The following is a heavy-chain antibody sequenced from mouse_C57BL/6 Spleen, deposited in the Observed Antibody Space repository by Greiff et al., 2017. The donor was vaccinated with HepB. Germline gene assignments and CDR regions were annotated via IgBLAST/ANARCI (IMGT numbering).Heavy chain of an antibody. D-gene: IGHD2-4*01. CDR2: IYPGDGDT. Sequence: QVQLKESGPELVKPGASVKISCKASGYAFSSSWMNWVKQRPGKGLEWIGRIYPGDGDTNYNGKFKGKATLTADKSSSTAYMQLSSLTSEDSAVYVCARRGDDYVLDYWGQGTTLTVSS. CDR1: GYAFSSSW. CDR3: ARRGDDYVLDY. J-gene: IGHJ2*01. V-gene: IGHV1-82*01.